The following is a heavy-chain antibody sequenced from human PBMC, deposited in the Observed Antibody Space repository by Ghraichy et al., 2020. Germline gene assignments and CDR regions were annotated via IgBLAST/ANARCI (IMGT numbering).Heavy chain of an antibody. D-gene: IGHD4-23*01. CDR3: ARGSRVVRYYYYDGMDV. CDR2: ITSCGRNI. J-gene: IGHJ6*02. Sequence: GGSLRLSCVGSGFTFSGYSMNWVRQSPGKGLEWVSSITSCGRNIFYADSVKGRFTISRDNAKNSLYLQMNSLRDEDTAVYYCARGSRVVRYYYYDGMDVWGQGTTVTVSS. V-gene: IGHV3-48*02. CDR1: GFTFSGYS.